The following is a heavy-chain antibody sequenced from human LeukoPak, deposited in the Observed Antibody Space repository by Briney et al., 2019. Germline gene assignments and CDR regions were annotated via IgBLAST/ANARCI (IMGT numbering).Heavy chain of an antibody. J-gene: IGHJ4*02. CDR3: ARASYSETYQYYFDY. CDR1: GFTFSSYT. V-gene: IGHV3-23*01. D-gene: IGHD1-26*01. CDR2: IGGCGGST. Sequence: GGSLTLSCAASGFTFSSYTMNWVRQAPGKGLEWVSAIGGCGGSTFYADSVKGRFTISRDNSKSTLDLQMNSLSAEDTAVYYCARASYSETYQYYFDYWGQGTLVTVSS.